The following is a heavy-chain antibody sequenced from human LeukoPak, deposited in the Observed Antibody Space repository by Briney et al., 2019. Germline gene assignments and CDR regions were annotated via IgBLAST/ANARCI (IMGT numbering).Heavy chain of an antibody. CDR1: GGSMSTYY. Sequence: SETLSLTCTVSGGSMSTYYWTWIRQPPGKGLEWIGFIYYTGSTNYNPSLKSRVTISVDTSKNQSSLKLSSVTAADTAVYYCAGMRITTPTVRTLDYWGQGTLVTVSS. CDR2: IYYTGST. V-gene: IGHV4-59*01. D-gene: IGHD1-14*01. J-gene: IGHJ4*02. CDR3: AGMRITTPTVRTLDY.